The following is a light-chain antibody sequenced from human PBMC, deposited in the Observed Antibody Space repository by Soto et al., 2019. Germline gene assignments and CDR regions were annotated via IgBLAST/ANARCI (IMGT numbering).Light chain of an antibody. V-gene: IGLV1-51*02. Sequence: QSVLTQPPSVSAAPGQKVTISCSGSSSNIGSDFVSWYQQLPGTAPQLLIYENNKRPSGIPDRFSGSKSATSATLGITGLQTGDEDDYYCAAWDTSLSGGVFGGGTKLTVL. CDR3: AAWDTSLSGGV. CDR1: SSNIGSDF. CDR2: ENN. J-gene: IGLJ3*02.